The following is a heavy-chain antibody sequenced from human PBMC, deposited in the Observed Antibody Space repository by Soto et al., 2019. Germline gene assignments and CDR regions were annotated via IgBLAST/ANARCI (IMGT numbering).Heavy chain of an antibody. CDR2: INHSGST. J-gene: IGHJ4*02. CDR3: ARASRIAVAGKGVFDY. D-gene: IGHD6-19*01. V-gene: IGHV4-34*01. Sequence: SETLSLTCAVYGGSFSGYYWSWIRQPPGKGLEWIGEINHSGSTNYNPSLKSRVTISVDTSKNQFSLMLSSVTAADTAVYYCARASRIAVAGKGVFDYWGQGTLVTVSS. CDR1: GGSFSGYY.